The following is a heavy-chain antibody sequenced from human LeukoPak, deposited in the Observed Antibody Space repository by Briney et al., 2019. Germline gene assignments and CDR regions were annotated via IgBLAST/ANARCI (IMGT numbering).Heavy chain of an antibody. J-gene: IGHJ5*02. CDR3: ARSYCSSTSCYTNWFDP. CDR2: INHSGST. CDR1: GGSFSGYY. V-gene: IGHV4-34*01. Sequence: SETLSLTCAVYGGSFSGYYWSWIRQPPGKGLEWIGEINHSGSTNYNPSLKSRVTMSVDTSKNQFSLQLNSVTPEDTAVYYCARSYCSSTSCYTNWFDPWGQGTLVTVSS. D-gene: IGHD2-2*02.